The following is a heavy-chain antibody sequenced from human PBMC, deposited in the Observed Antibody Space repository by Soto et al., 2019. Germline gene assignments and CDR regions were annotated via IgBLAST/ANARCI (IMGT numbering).Heavy chain of an antibody. CDR2: FSGSGADT. V-gene: IGHV3-23*01. CDR1: GFTFSSYS. CDR3: AGHGGYSY. J-gene: IGHJ4*02. D-gene: IGHD4-17*01. Sequence: PGGSLRLSCAASGFTFSSYSMKWVRQAPGKGLEWVSSFSGSGADTYYADSLKGRFTISRDNSKNTLYLQMNSLRAEDTALYYCAGHGGYSYLGQGTLVTVSS.